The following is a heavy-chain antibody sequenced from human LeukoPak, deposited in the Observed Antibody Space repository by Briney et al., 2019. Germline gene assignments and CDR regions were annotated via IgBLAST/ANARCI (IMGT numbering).Heavy chain of an antibody. D-gene: IGHD2-8*01. CDR3: ASGMVEFDY. V-gene: IGHV3-7*01. CDR2: INQNGSEK. J-gene: IGHJ4*02. Sequence: GGSLRLSCAASGFTFDDYWMSWVRQAPGKGLEWVANINQNGSEKYYLDSVKGRFTISRDNAKNSLYLQMHSLRVEDTAVYFCASGMVEFDYWGQGTLVTVSS. CDR1: GFTFDDYW.